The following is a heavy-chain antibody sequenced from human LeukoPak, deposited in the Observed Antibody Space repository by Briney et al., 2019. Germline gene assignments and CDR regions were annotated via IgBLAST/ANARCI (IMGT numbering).Heavy chain of an antibody. CDR2: LYTSGST. CDR1: GGSISSYY. J-gene: IGHJ4*02. CDR3: ARDGGVGAQYYFDY. D-gene: IGHD1-26*01. Sequence: SETLSLTCSVSGGSISSYYWSWIRQPAGKGLEWIGRLYTSGSTNYNPSLKSRVTMSAYTSKNQFSLKLSSVTAADTAVYYCARDGGVGAQYYFDYWGQGTLVTLSS. V-gene: IGHV4-4*07.